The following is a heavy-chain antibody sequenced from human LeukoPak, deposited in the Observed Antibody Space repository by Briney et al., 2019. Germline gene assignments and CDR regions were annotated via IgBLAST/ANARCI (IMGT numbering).Heavy chain of an antibody. D-gene: IGHD3-3*01. V-gene: IGHV3-21*01. CDR3: AREGYDFWSGYLYYFDY. CDR2: ISSSSSYI. CDR1: GFTFSSYS. J-gene: IGHJ4*02. Sequence: GGSLRLSCAASGFTFSSYSMNWVRQAPGKGLEWVSSISSSSSYIYYADSVKGRFTISRDNAKNSLYLQMNSLRAEDTAVYYCAREGYDFWSGYLYYFDYWGQGTLVTVSS.